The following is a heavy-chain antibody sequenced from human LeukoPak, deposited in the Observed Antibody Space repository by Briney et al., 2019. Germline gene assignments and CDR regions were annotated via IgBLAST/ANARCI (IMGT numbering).Heavy chain of an antibody. CDR2: ICDNGNT. Sequence: SETLSLTCTFSGDSFSPAHWSWIRQPPGKGLEWIGVICDNGNTDYNPSLKSRVTISVDTSKSQFSLKLSSVTAADTAVYYCARHRRYSYGYFDYWGQGALVTVSS. CDR3: ARHRRYSYGYFDY. D-gene: IGHD5-18*01. V-gene: IGHV4-59*08. J-gene: IGHJ4*02. CDR1: GDSFSPAH.